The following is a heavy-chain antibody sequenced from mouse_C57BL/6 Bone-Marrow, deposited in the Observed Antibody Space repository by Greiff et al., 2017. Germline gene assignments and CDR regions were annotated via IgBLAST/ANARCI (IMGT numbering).Heavy chain of an antibody. CDR1: GYTFTSYW. CDR3: ARSGPLERSFDY. J-gene: IGHJ2*01. CDR2: IYPTSGRT. V-gene: IGHV1-55*01. Sequence: QVQLQQSGAELVKPGASVKMSCKASGYTFTSYWITWVKQRPGQGLEWIGDIYPTSGRTNYNEKFKSKAILTVDTSSNTAYMQLSSLTSEDSAVFYCARSGPLERSFDYWGRGNTLTVSS. D-gene: IGHD3-1*01.